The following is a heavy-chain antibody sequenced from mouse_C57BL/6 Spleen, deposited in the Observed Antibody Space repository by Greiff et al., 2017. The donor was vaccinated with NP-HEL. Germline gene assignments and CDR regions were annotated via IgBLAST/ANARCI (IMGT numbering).Heavy chain of an antibody. CDR3: ARYYYGSSSYYAMDY. D-gene: IGHD1-1*01. CDR2: ISSGSSTI. V-gene: IGHV5-17*01. Sequence: EVKLVESGGGLVKPGGSLKLSCAASGFTFSDYGMHWVRQAPEKGLEWVAYISSGSSTIYYADTVKGRFTISRDNAKNTLFLQMTSLRSEDTAMYYCARYYYGSSSYYAMDYWGQGTSVTVSS. CDR1: GFTFSDYG. J-gene: IGHJ4*01.